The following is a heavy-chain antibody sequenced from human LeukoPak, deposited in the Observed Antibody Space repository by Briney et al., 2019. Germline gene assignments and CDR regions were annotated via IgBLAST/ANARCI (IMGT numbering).Heavy chain of an antibody. V-gene: IGHV3-7*01. D-gene: IGHD3-16*01. CDR1: GFTFSDYW. J-gene: IGHJ4*02. Sequence: GGSLRLSCAASGFTFSDYWMSWVRQAPGEGLEWVANIKQDGIEQYYVDSVKGRFTISRDNAKNSLHLQMNSLRAEDTAVYYCARDHWGVLSTFDYWGQGTLVTVSS. CDR2: IKQDGIEQ. CDR3: ARDHWGVLSTFDY.